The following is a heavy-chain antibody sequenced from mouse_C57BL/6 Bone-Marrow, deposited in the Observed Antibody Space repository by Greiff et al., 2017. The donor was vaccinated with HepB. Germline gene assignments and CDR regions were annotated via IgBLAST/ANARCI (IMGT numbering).Heavy chain of an antibody. V-gene: IGHV10-3*01. J-gene: IGHJ3*01. CDR3: VRALDSSAGFAY. Sequence: EVQLQESGGGLVQPKGSLKLSCAASGFTFNTYAIHWVRQAPGKGLEWVARIRSKSSNYATYYADSVKDRFTISRDDSQSMLYLQMNNLKTEDTAMYYCVRALDSSAGFAYWGQGTLVTVSA. CDR2: IRSKSSNYAT. CDR1: GFTFNTYA. D-gene: IGHD3-2*02.